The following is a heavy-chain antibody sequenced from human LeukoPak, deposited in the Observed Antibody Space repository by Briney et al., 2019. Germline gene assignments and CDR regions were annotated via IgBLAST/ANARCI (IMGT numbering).Heavy chain of an antibody. CDR1: GGSISSYY. Sequence: SETLSLTCTVSGGSISSYYWSWIRQPPGKGLEWIGYIYYSGSTNCNPSLKSRVTISVDTSKNQFSLKLSSVTAADTAVYYCARAVSSGYSNDYWGQGTLVTVSS. J-gene: IGHJ4*02. CDR2: IYYSGST. D-gene: IGHD3-22*01. V-gene: IGHV4-59*01. CDR3: ARAVSSGYSNDY.